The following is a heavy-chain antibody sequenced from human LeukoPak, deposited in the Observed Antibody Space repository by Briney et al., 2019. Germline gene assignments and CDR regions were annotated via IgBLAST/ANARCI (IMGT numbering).Heavy chain of an antibody. J-gene: IGHJ4*02. CDR1: GLTFSSYS. CDR2: ISSSSNYI. Sequence: GGSLRLSCAASGLTFSSYSVNWVRQAPGKGLEWVSSISSSSNYIYYADSVKGRFTISRDNAKNSLYLQMNSLRAEDTAVYYCARVPHAMVRGVIITEFYFDYWGQGTLVTVSS. D-gene: IGHD3-10*01. V-gene: IGHV3-21*01. CDR3: ARVPHAMVRGVIITEFYFDY.